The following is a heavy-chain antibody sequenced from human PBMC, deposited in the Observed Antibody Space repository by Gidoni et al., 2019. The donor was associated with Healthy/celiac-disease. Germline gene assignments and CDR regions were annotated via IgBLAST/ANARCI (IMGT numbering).Heavy chain of an antibody. CDR3: ASSYSSGYGM. CDR1: AFTFSSYS. J-gene: IGHJ4*02. V-gene: IGHV3-21*01. D-gene: IGHD3-22*01. CDR2: ISSSSSYI. Sequence: EVQLVESGGGLVKPGGSLGLSCAASAFTFSSYSMNWVRQAPGKGLEWVSSISSSSSYIYYADSVKGRFTISRDNAKNSLYLQMNSLRAEDTAVYYCASSYSSGYGMWGQGTLVTVSS.